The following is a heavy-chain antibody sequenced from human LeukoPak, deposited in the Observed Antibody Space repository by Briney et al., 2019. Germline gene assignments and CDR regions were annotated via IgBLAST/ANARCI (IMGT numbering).Heavy chain of an antibody. Sequence: GGSLRLSCAASGFTFSSYSMNWVRQAPGRGLEWVGRIKRKTDGGTTDYAAPVKGRFTISRDDSKNTLYVQMNSLTTEDTAVYFCAHRDTTMVRVDYWGQGTLVTVSS. J-gene: IGHJ4*02. D-gene: IGHD5-18*01. CDR1: GFTFSSYS. V-gene: IGHV3-15*01. CDR2: IKRKTDGGTT. CDR3: AHRDTTMVRVDY.